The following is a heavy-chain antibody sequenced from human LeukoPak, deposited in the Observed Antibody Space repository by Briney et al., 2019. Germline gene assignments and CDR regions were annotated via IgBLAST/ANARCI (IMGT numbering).Heavy chain of an antibody. CDR2: ISWNSGSI. Sequence: GGSLRLSCAASGFTFDDYAMHWVRQAPGKGLEWVSGISWNSGSIGYADSVKGRFTISRDNAKNSLYLQMNSLRAEDTALYYCAKGNPDSSGFLYYWGQGTLVTVSS. D-gene: IGHD6-19*01. J-gene: IGHJ4*02. CDR1: GFTFDDYA. V-gene: IGHV3-9*01. CDR3: AKGNPDSSGFLYY.